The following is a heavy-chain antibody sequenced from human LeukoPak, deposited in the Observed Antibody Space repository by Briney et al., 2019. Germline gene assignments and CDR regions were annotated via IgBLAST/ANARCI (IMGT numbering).Heavy chain of an antibody. CDR2: IDAEGSGT. D-gene: IGHD1-26*01. CDR1: GFTFSSHW. Sequence: PGGSLRLSCAASGFTFSSHWMHWVRQAPGKGLVWVSRIDAEGSGTTSVDSVKGRFTISRDNAKSTLYLQMYSLRAEDTAVYYCARGSGEGATDYWGQGTLVTASP. J-gene: IGHJ4*02. CDR3: ARGSGEGATDY. V-gene: IGHV3-74*01.